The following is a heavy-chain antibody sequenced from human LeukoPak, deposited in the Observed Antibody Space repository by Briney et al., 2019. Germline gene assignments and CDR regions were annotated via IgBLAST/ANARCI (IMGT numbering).Heavy chain of an antibody. CDR1: GGSLSGYY. D-gene: IGHD4-17*01. J-gene: IGHJ4*02. V-gene: IGHV4-34*01. Sequence: SETLSLTCAVYGGSLSGYYWSWIRQPPGKGLEWIGEINHSGSTNYNPSLKSRVTISVDTSKNQFSLALSSVTAADTAVYYCARAGLNGDVDYWGQGTLFTVSS. CDR3: ARAGLNGDVDY. CDR2: INHSGST.